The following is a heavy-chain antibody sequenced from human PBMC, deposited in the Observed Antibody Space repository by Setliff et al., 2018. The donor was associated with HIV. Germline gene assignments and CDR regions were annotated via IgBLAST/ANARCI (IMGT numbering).Heavy chain of an antibody. CDR2: IYTSRST. CDR1: GDSISSYY. CDR3: ARHSRAGDIDY. J-gene: IGHJ4*02. D-gene: IGHD3-16*01. Sequence: SETLSLTCTVSGDSISSYYWTWIRQPPGKGLEWIGYIYTSRSTNYNPSLKSRVTISVDTSKNQFSLKLTSVTAADTAVYYCARHSRAGDIDYWGQGTLVTVSS. V-gene: IGHV4-59*08.